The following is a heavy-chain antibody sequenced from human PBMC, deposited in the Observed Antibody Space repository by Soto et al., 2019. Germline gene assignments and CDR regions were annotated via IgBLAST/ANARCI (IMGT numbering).Heavy chain of an antibody. CDR2: ISDIAYT. J-gene: IGHJ6*02. CDR1: GGSINYMNNHY. V-gene: IGHV4-59*08. D-gene: IGHD3-10*01. Sequence: SETMYLTCTVSGGSINYMNNHYCSWFRLPPGKGLEWIGYISDIAYTSYNPSLKGRVSISVDTSKNQFSLTLTSVTAADTAVNYCARQGFGVLHGLVDVWGQGTTVTVSS. CDR3: ARQGFGVLHGLVDV.